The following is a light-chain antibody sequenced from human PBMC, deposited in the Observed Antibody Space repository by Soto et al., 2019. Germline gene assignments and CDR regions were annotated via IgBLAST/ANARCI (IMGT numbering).Light chain of an antibody. Sequence: AIQLTQSPSSLSASVGDRVTITCRASQGISSYLAWYQQKPGKAPKLLIYAASTLQSGVPSRFSGSGSGTDFSLTISSLQPEDFATYYCLQEHDYPRTFGQGTKVDIK. CDR1: QGISSY. CDR3: LQEHDYPRT. V-gene: IGKV1-6*01. CDR2: AAS. J-gene: IGKJ2*01.